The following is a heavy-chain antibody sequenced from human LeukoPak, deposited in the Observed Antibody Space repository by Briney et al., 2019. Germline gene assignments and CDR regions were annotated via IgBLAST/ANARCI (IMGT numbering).Heavy chain of an antibody. CDR2: IYYSGST. CDR3: ASHPVRELYGIDH. V-gene: IGHV4-59*08. J-gene: IGHJ4*02. D-gene: IGHD1-1*01. CDR1: GHSISSSF. Sequence: PSESLSLTCTVSGHSISSSFWSWIRQPPGKGLEWIGYIYYSGSTNYNPSLKSQVTITLHTSKTQFSLELTYVTAAYTAVYYCASHPVRELYGIDHWGQGTLVTVSS.